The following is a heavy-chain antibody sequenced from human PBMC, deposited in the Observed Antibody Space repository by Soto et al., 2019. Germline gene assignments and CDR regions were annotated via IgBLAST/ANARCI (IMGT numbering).Heavy chain of an antibody. Sequence: QVQLVQSGAEVKRPGASVKVSCKASGYSFTNYAFHWVRQAPGQGLEWMGWINGDNGNTKYSQNFQDRVTITRDTSASTAYVELSSLTSEDTAVYYCATIAAAGAPDYWGQGTLVTVSS. D-gene: IGHD6-25*01. CDR3: ATIAAAGAPDY. CDR2: INGDNGNT. J-gene: IGHJ4*02. CDR1: GYSFTNYA. V-gene: IGHV1-3*01.